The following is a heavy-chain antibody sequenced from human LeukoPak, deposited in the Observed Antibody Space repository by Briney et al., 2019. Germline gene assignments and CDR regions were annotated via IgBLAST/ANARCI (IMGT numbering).Heavy chain of an antibody. J-gene: IGHJ4*02. CDR2: IRYDGSNK. CDR1: GFTFSSYG. V-gene: IGHV3-30*02. D-gene: IGHD1-14*01. Sequence: GGPLRLSCAASGFTFSSYGMHWVRQAPGKGLEWVAFIRYDGSNKYYADSVKGRFTISRDNSKNTLYLQMNSLRAEDTAVYYCAKDPGTYGAPYYFDYWGQGTLVTVSS. CDR3: AKDPGTYGAPYYFDY.